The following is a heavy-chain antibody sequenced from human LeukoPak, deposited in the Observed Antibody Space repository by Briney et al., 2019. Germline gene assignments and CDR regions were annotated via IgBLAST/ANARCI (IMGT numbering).Heavy chain of an antibody. V-gene: IGHV3-15*01. D-gene: IGHD3-3*01. J-gene: IGHJ1*01. Sequence: GGSLRLSCVASGFTFSDAWMTWVRQAPGKGLEWVGRIRSKTDGGTTDYAVSVQGRFTISRDDSKNTLYLQMSSLKTEDTAVYYCAKHIYGVVSIQQWGQGTLVTVSS. CDR2: IRSKTDGGTT. CDR3: AKHIYGVVSIQQ. CDR1: GFTFSDAW.